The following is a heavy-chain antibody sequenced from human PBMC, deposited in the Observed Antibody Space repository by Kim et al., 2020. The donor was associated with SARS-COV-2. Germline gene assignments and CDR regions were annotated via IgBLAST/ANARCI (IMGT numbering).Heavy chain of an antibody. CDR2: IKEDGSEK. V-gene: IGHV3-7*01. CDR3: ARVELEPNHYYYGMDV. CDR1: GFTFSRYW. J-gene: IGHJ6*01. D-gene: IGHD1-1*01. Sequence: GGSLRLSCAASGFTFSRYWMNWVRQAPGKGLEWVANIKEDGSEKYYVDSVKGRFTISRDNAKNSLYLQMDSLRAEDTALYYCARVELEPNHYYYGMDVWG.